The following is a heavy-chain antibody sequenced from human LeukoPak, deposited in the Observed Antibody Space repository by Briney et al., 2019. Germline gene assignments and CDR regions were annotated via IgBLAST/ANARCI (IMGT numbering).Heavy chain of an antibody. CDR1: GGSFSGYY. CDR2: INHSGST. D-gene: IGHD4-11*01. Sequence: SETLSLTCAVHGGSFSGYYWSWIRQPPGKGLEWIGEINHSGSTNYNPSLKSRVTISVDTSKNQFSLKLSSVTAADTAVYYCASSPYTSLYYYYYGMDVWGQGTTVTVSS. CDR3: ASSPYTSLYYYYYGMDV. J-gene: IGHJ6*02. V-gene: IGHV4-34*01.